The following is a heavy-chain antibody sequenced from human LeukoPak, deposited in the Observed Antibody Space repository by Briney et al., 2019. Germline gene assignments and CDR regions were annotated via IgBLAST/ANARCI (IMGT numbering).Heavy chain of an antibody. Sequence: PGRSLRLSCAASGFTFSSYAMHWVRQAPGKGLEWVAVISYDGSNKYYADSVKGRFTIPRDNSKNTLYLQMNSLRAEDTAVYYCARDYHSDWAARKWFDPWGQGTLVTVSS. V-gene: IGHV3-30-3*01. D-gene: IGHD2-21*01. CDR3: ARDYHSDWAARKWFDP. CDR2: ISYDGSNK. CDR1: GFTFSSYA. J-gene: IGHJ5*02.